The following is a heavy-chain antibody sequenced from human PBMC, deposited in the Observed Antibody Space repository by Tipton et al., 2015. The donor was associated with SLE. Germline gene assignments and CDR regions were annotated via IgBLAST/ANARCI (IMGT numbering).Heavy chain of an antibody. J-gene: IGHJ6*02. Sequence: TLSLTCTVSGGSIISYYWTWIRQPPGKGLEWIGFSYYNGNTKSNPSLKSRVIISVDTSKNQFSQKLNSVTAADTAVYYCARVQEGGYYYYGMDVGGQGTAVTVSS. CDR3: ARVQEGGYYYYGMDV. D-gene: IGHD3-16*01. CDR1: GGSIISYY. V-gene: IGHV4-59*12. CDR2: SYYNGNT.